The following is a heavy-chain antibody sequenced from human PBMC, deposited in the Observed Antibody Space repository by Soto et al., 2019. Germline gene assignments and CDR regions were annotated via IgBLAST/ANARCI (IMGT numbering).Heavy chain of an antibody. D-gene: IGHD3-22*01. CDR3: ARSVVTPYYYDIRVPQRYYYGMDV. CDR1: GGSISSGDYY. V-gene: IGHV4-30-4*01. CDR2: IYYSGSP. J-gene: IGHJ6*02. Sequence: PSETLSLTCTVSGGSISSGDYYWSWIRQPPGKGLEWIGYIYYSGSPYYNPSLKSRVTISVDTSKNQFSLKLSSVTAADTAVYYCARSVVTPYYYDIRVPQRYYYGMDVWGQGTTVTVSS.